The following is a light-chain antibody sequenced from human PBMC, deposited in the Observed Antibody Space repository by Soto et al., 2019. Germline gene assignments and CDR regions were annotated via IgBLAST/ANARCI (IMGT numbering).Light chain of an antibody. CDR3: VLYLDSGISV. Sequence: QAVVTQEPSFSVSPGGTVTLTCGLTSGSVSTSNYPSWYQQTPGQAPRTLMYSTNTRSSGVPDRFSGAILGNRAALIITEAQAEDESDYYCVLYLDSGISVFGGGTKLTVL. J-gene: IGLJ3*02. CDR1: SGSVSTSNY. V-gene: IGLV8-61*01. CDR2: STN.